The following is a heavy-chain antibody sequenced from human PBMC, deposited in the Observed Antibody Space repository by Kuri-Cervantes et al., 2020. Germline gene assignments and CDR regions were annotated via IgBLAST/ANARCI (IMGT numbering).Heavy chain of an antibody. CDR3: ARAVHQLLIDY. D-gene: IGHD2-2*01. V-gene: IGHV3-7*01. CDR2: IKQDGSVK. Sequence: GESLKISCAASRFTFTFYWMTWVRQAPGKGLERVADIKQDGSVKYYVDSVKGRFTISRDNARNSLYLQMYSLRDEDTAVYYCARAVHQLLIDYWGQGTLVTVSS. J-gene: IGHJ4*02. CDR1: RFTFTFYW.